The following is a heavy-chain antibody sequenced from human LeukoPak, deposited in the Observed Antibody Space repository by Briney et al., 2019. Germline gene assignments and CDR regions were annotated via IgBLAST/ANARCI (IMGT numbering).Heavy chain of an antibody. Sequence: SVKVSCKASGGTFSSYAISWVRQAPGQGLEWMGRIIPILGIVNYAQKFQGRVTITADKSTSTAYMELSSLRSEDTAVYYCASHKRAVPAAMPTDYYYYYGMDVWGQGTTVTVSS. CDR3: ASHKRAVPAAMPTDYYYYYGMDV. CDR2: IIPILGIV. V-gene: IGHV1-69*04. J-gene: IGHJ6*02. CDR1: GGTFSSYA. D-gene: IGHD2-2*01.